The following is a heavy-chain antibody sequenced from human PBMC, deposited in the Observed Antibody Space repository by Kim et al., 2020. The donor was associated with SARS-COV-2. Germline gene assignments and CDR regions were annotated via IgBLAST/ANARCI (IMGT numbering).Heavy chain of an antibody. CDR2: IKSETNGGTT. Sequence: GGSLRLSCAASGLTFNNAWMSWVRQAPGKGLEWVGRIKSETNGGTTDYAAPVKGRFTISRDDSKNTLYLQMNSLKIEDTAVYYCTTSFPVAYWGQGTLVTVSS. J-gene: IGHJ4*02. CDR3: TTSFPVAY. CDR1: GLTFNNAW. V-gene: IGHV3-15*01.